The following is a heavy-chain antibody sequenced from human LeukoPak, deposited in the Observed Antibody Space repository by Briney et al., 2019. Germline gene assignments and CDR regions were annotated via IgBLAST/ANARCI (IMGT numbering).Heavy chain of an antibody. D-gene: IGHD3-10*01. J-gene: IGHJ4*02. V-gene: IGHV3-7*01. Sequence: PGGSLRLSCAASGFTFSTYFMTWVRQAPGKGLEWVANMDEDGREKNYADSVKGRFTISRDNAKNSLYLEMNSLRDDDTAVYYCANYLDRSRSFHDLASWGQGTLVTVSS. CDR2: MDEDGREK. CDR1: GFTFSTYF. CDR3: ANYLDRSRSFHDLAS.